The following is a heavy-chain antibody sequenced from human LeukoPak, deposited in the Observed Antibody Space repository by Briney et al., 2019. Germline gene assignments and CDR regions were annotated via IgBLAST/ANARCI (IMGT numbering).Heavy chain of an antibody. V-gene: IGHV3-21*01. J-gene: IGHJ6*02. CDR3: ARLALSYCSGGSCYSYGMDV. CDR1: GFTFSSYS. Sequence: GGSLRLSCAASGFTFSSYSMNWVRQAPGERLEWVSSISSSSGYIYYADSVKGRFTISRDNAKNSLYLQMNSLRAEDTAVYYCARLALSYCSGGSCYSYGMDVWGQGTTVTVSS. D-gene: IGHD2-15*01. CDR2: ISSSSGYI.